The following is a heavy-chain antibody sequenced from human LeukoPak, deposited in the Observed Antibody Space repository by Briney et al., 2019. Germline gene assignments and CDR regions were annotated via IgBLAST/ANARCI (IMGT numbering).Heavy chain of an antibody. CDR3: ARGRAPLYYYDSSGYKQSFDY. J-gene: IGHJ4*02. CDR2: IIPIFGTA. Sequence: GASVKVSCKASGYTFTSYGISWVRQAPGQGLEWMGGIIPIFGTANYAQKFQGRVTITTDGSTSTAYMELSSLRSEDTAVYYCARGRAPLYYYDSSGYKQSFDYWGQGTLVTVSS. D-gene: IGHD3-22*01. V-gene: IGHV1-69*05. CDR1: GYTFTSYG.